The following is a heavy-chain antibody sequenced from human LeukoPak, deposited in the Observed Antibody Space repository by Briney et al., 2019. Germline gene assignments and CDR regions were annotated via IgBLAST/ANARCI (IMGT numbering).Heavy chain of an antibody. CDR1: GYTFTSYG. CDR2: ISAYNGNT. V-gene: IGHV1-18*01. D-gene: IGHD3-3*01. CDR3: ARDPRQVYYDFWSGYYNY. J-gene: IGHJ4*02. Sequence: GASVKVSCKASGYTFTSYGISWVRQAPGQGLEWMGWISAYNGNTNYAQKLQGRVTMTTDTSTSTAYMELRSLRSDDTAVYYCARDPRQVYYDFWSGYYNYWGQGTLVTVSS.